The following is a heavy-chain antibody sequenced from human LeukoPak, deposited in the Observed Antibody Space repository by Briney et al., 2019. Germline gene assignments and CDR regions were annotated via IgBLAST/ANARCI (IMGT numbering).Heavy chain of an antibody. J-gene: IGHJ5*02. CDR1: GFTFDDYG. CDR2: ISWNGLSS. V-gene: IGHV3-20*04. D-gene: IGHD2-21*01. CDR3: TRAPWGGEPVS. Sequence: GGSLRLSCTASGFTFDDYGMSWVRQVPGKGLEWVSGISWNGLSSSYADSVRGRFTISRDNGKDSVFLQMNSLRVEDSAFYYCTRAPWGGEPVSWGQGILVTVSS.